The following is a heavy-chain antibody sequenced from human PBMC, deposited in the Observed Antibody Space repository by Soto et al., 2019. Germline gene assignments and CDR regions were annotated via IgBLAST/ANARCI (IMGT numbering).Heavy chain of an antibody. CDR3: VNWFDS. V-gene: IGHV3-48*04. Sequence: GGSLRLSCAASGFTFSSYSMNWVRQAPGKGLEWVSCISSSSSTTYYADSVKGRFTISRDNAKNTLYLQMDSLRAEDTAVYYCVNWFDSWGQGTLVTVSS. CDR1: GFTFSSYS. CDR2: ISSSSSTT. J-gene: IGHJ5*01.